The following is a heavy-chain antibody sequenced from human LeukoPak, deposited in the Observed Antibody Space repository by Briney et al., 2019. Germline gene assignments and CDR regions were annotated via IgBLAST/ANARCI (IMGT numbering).Heavy chain of an antibody. CDR3: ARDPGYCSSTSCYAGIDAFDI. CDR1: GYTFTGYY. CDR2: INPNSGGT. V-gene: IGHV1-2*02. D-gene: IGHD2-2*01. Sequence: GASVKVSCKASGYTFTGYYMHWVRQAPGQGLEWMGWINPNSGGTNYAQKFQGRVTMTRDTSISTAYMELSSLRSEDTAVYYCARDPGYCSSTSCYAGIDAFDIWGQGTMVTVSS. J-gene: IGHJ3*02.